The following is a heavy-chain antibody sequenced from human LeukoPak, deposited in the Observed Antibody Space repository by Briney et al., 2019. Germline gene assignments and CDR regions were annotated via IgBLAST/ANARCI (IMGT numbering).Heavy chain of an antibody. D-gene: IGHD3-22*01. J-gene: IGHJ5*02. CDR3: ARDYRAGGRYYYDKKNWFDP. Sequence: SETLSLTCTVSGGSISSGSYYWSWIRQPAGKGLEWIGRIYTSGSTNYNPSLKSRVTISVDTSKNQFSLKLSSVTAADTAVYYCARDYRAGGRYYYDKKNWFDPWGQGTLVTVSS. V-gene: IGHV4-61*02. CDR1: GGSISSGSYY. CDR2: IYTSGST.